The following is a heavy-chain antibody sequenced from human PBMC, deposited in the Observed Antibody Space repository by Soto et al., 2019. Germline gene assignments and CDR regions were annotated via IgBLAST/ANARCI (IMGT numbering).Heavy chain of an antibody. CDR2: IYPGDSDT. V-gene: IGHV5-51*01. D-gene: IGHD3-22*01. Sequence: GESLKISCKGSGYSFTSKWIGWVRQMPGKGLEWMGIIYPGDSDTRYSPSFQGQVTISADKYISTAYLQWSSLKASDTAMYYCTRPKYFDTSGYYLGPVAFDIWGQGTMVTVSS. CDR3: TRPKYFDTSGYYLGPVAFDI. J-gene: IGHJ3*02. CDR1: GYSFTSKW.